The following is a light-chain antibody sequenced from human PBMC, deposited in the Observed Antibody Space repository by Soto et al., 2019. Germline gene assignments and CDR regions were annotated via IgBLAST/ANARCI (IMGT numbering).Light chain of an antibody. Sequence: DIVMTQSPLSLPVTPGEPASISCRSSQSLLHSNGKKYMDWYLQKPGQSPQLLICLGSNRASGDPDRFSASGSGTDFTLKISRVEDEDVGAYYCMQALHTPITFDQATRLEIK. CDR1: QSLLHSNGKKY. V-gene: IGKV2-28*01. CDR3: MQALHTPIT. J-gene: IGKJ5*01. CDR2: LGS.